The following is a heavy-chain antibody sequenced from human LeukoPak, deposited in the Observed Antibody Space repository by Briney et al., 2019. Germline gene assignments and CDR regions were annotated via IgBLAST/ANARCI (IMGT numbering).Heavy chain of an antibody. CDR2: IYSSGST. CDR1: GYSISSGYY. J-gene: IGHJ4*02. D-gene: IGHD1-26*01. CDR3: AKSGGYGLIDY. Sequence: SETLSLTCTVSGYSISSGYYWGWIRQPPGKGLEWIGSIYSSGSTYYNTSLQSRVTISIETSKNQISLRLKSVTAADTAMYYCAKSGGYGLIDYWGQGTLVTVSS. V-gene: IGHV4-38-2*02.